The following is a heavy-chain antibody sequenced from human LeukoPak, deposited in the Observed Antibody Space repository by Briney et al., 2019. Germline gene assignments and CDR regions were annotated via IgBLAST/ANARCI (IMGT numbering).Heavy chain of an antibody. Sequence: PSETLSLTCIVSGGSISSYYWSWIRQPSGKGLECIGYIYYSGSTNYNPSLKSRVTISVDTSKNQFSLKLSSVTAADTAVYYCARGEYYDILTGFDYWGQGTLVTVSS. J-gene: IGHJ4*02. CDR3: ARGEYYDILTGFDY. CDR2: IYYSGST. V-gene: IGHV4-59*08. CDR1: GGSISSYY. D-gene: IGHD3-9*01.